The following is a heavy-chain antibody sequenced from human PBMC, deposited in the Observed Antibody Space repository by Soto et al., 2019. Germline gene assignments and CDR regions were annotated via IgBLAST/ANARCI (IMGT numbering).Heavy chain of an antibody. CDR1: GGTFSSYA. V-gene: IGHV1-69*13. Sequence: ASVKVSCKASGGTFSSYAISWVRQAPGQGLEWMGGIIPIFGTANYAQKFQGRVTITADESTSTAYMELSSLRSEDTAVYYCVGGDSSGYYYYGMDVWGQGTTVTVSS. CDR2: IIPIFGTA. D-gene: IGHD3-22*01. CDR3: VGGDSSGYYYYGMDV. J-gene: IGHJ6*02.